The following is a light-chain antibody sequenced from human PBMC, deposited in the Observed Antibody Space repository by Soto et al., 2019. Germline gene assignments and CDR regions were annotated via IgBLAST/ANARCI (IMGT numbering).Light chain of an antibody. J-gene: IGLJ1*01. Sequence: QSALTQPASVSGSPGQSITISCTGTSSDVGGYNYVSWYQQHPRKAPKPQIYEVTNRPSGGSNRCSGSKSGNTAFLTTSGLQDEDQADYYCCSYTSSVTYVFGTGTKLTVL. CDR2: EVT. CDR1: SSDVGGYNY. V-gene: IGLV2-14*01. CDR3: CSYTSSVTYV.